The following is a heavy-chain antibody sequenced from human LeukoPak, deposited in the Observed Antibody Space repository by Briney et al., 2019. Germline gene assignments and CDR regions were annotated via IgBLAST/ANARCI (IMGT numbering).Heavy chain of an antibody. CDR3: ARQEKYQLLENDY. J-gene: IGHJ4*02. Sequence: GESLKISCKGSGYSFTSYWIGWARQMPGKGLEWMGIIYPGDSDTRYSPSFQGQVTISADKSISTAYLQWSSLKASDTAMYYCARQEKYQLLENDYWGQGTLVTASS. CDR1: GYSFTSYW. D-gene: IGHD2-2*01. CDR2: IYPGDSDT. V-gene: IGHV5-51*01.